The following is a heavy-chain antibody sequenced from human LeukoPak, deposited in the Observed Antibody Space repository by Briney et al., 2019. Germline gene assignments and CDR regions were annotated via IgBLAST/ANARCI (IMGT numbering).Heavy chain of an antibody. D-gene: IGHD2-8*01. CDR1: GGSFSGYY. CDR3: AREWNYGMDV. V-gene: IGHV4-34*01. Sequence: SETLSLTCAVYGGSFSGYYWSWIRQPPGKGLEWIGEINHSGSTNYNPSLKSRVTLSVDTSKNQFSLKLSSVTAADTAVYYCAREWNYGMDVWGKGTTVTVSS. J-gene: IGHJ6*04. CDR2: INHSGST.